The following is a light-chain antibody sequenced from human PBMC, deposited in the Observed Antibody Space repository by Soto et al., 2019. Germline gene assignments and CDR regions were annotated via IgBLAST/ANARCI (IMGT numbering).Light chain of an antibody. CDR1: NIGSKN. CDR3: QIWDSSTVV. J-gene: IGLJ2*01. V-gene: IGLV3-9*01. CDR2: RDS. Sequence: SYELTQPLSVSVAPEQTATITCGGDNIGSKNVHWYQQKPGQAPVLVIYRDSNRPSGIPERFSASNWGNTATLTISRAQAGDEADYYCQIWDSSTVVFGGVTKVTVL.